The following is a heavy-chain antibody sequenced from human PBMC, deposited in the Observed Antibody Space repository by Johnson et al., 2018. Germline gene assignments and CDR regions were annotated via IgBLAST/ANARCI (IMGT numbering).Heavy chain of an antibody. CDR1: GFSFPDHA. V-gene: IGHV3-49*03. D-gene: IGHD1-26*01. CDR2: IRNRADGGTP. Sequence: QLVESGGGLVEPGRSLRLSCTASGFSFPDHAMTWFRQAPGTGLEWVGFIRNRADGGTPEYAASVKGRFTTSRDDSKSIAYLQMNSLKTEDTAVYYCSKAGVWVGPTVRFEYWGQVTQVTVSS. CDR3: SKAGVWVGPTVRFEY. J-gene: IGHJ4*02.